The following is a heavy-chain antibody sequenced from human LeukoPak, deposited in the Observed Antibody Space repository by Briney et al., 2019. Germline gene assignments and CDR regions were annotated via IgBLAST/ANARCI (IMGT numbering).Heavy chain of an antibody. J-gene: IGHJ4*02. CDR2: INPNSGGT. V-gene: IGHV1-2*02. D-gene: IGHD2-2*01. CDR1: GYTFTGYY. CDR3: ARGIVVVPAAKSFDY. Sequence: ASVKVSCKASGYTFTGYYMHWVRQAPGQGLEWMGWINPNSGGTNYAQKFQGRVTMTRDTSISTAYMELSRLRSEDTAVYYCARGIVVVPAAKSFDYWGQGTLVTVSS.